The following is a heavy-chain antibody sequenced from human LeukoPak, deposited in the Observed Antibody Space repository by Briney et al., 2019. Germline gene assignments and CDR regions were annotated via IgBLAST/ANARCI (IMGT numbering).Heavy chain of an antibody. CDR1: GGSFSGYY. J-gene: IGHJ6*02. CDR2: INHSGST. Sequence: SETLSLTCAVYGGSFSGYYWSWIRQPPGKGREWIGEINHSGSTNYNPSLKSRVTISVDTSKNQFSLKLSSVTAADTAVYYCAVYPPQPHYDWGQGPTVTVSS. D-gene: IGHD3-3*01. V-gene: IGHV4-34*01. CDR3: AVYPPQPHYD.